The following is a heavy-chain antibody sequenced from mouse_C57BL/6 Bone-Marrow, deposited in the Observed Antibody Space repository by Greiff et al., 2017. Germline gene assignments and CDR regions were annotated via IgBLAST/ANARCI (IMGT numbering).Heavy chain of an antibody. CDR3: ARHPYYGSSYGYFDY. CDR1: GFTFSDYG. V-gene: IGHV5-17*01. CDR2: ISSGSSTI. Sequence: EVKLVESGGGLVKPGGSLKLSCAASGFTFSDYGMHWVRQAPEKGLEWVAYISSGSSTIYSADTVQGRFTISRDNAKNTLFLQMTSLRSEDTAMYYCARHPYYGSSYGYFDYWGQGTTLTVAS. D-gene: IGHD1-1*01. J-gene: IGHJ2*01.